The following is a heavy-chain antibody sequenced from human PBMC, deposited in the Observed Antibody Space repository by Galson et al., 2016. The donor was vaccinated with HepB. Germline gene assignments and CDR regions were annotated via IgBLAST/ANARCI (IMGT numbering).Heavy chain of an antibody. V-gene: IGHV3-48*03. Sequence: SLRLSCAASGITFSTYGMHWVRQAPGKGLEWVAFISSSGNNIYYADSVKGRFTISRDNSRNSLYLQMNSLRAEDTAVYYCARVRLLRWDYWGQGTLVTV. D-gene: IGHD4-23*01. CDR3: ARVRLLRWDY. J-gene: IGHJ4*02. CDR1: GITFSTYG. CDR2: ISSSGNNI.